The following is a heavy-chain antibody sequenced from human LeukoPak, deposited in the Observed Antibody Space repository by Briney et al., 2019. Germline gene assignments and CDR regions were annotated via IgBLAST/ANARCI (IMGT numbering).Heavy chain of an antibody. CDR3: ASGSVYMP. Sequence: PGRTLRLSPAASVFTFSDYQMSCVPEAPGQRLEYVSYISSSSSYTYYTESVKGRFTTSRDNAKPSLHLQINSLRAEHTAVYYCASGSVYMPGGQGTLVTVSS. CDR1: VFTFSDYQ. D-gene: IGHD2-15*01. V-gene: IGHV3-11*03. CDR2: ISSSSSYT. J-gene: IGHJ4*02.